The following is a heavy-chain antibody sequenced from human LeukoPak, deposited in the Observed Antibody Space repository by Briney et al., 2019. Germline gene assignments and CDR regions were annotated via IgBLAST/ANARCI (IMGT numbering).Heavy chain of an antibody. D-gene: IGHD2/OR15-2a*01. CDR2: ISGSGHNT. Sequence: GGPLRLSCAASGFTFSSYAMTCLRQAPGKGVEWVSAISGSGHNTDYADSVKGRFTISRDNSKNKEYLQMNSLRAEDTALYYCAKWREGNMVCFDYWGQGTLVTVSS. J-gene: IGHJ4*02. V-gene: IGHV3-23*01. CDR3: AKWREGNMVCFDY. CDR1: GFTFSSYA.